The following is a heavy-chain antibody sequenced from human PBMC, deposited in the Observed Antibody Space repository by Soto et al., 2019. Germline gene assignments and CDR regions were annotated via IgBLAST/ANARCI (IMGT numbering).Heavy chain of an antibody. CDR2: ISGSGNRT. CDR3: ARDGGTLGFDY. D-gene: IGHD3-3*01. J-gene: IGHJ4*02. CDR1: EFTFISYA. Sequence: VGSPSHCSAASEFTFISYAIRRVSQAPGKGLEWVSGISGSGNRTYYADSVKGRFTISRDTAKNTLFLQMNSLRAEDTAVFYCARDGGTLGFDYWGQGTLVTVSS. V-gene: IGHV3-23*01.